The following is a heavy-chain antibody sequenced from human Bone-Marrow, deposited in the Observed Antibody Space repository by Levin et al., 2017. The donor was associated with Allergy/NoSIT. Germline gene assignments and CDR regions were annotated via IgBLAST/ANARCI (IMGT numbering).Heavy chain of an antibody. CDR1: GFTFSSYA. J-gene: IGHJ4*02. Sequence: GESLKISCAASGFTFSSYAMHWVRQAPGKGLEWVAVISYDGSNKYYADSVKGRFTISRDNSKNTLYLQMNSLRAEDTAVYYCARDPQFGNYYGSGSYLAHWGQGTLVTVSS. D-gene: IGHD3-10*01. V-gene: IGHV3-30-3*01. CDR2: ISYDGSNK. CDR3: ARDPQFGNYYGSGSYLAH.